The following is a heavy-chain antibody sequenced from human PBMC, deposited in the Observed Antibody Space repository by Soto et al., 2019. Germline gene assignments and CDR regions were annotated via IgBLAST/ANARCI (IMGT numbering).Heavy chain of an antibody. D-gene: IGHD6-13*01. J-gene: IGHJ1*01. V-gene: IGHV1-69*02. Sequence: QVQLVQSGAEVKKPGSSVKVSCKASGGTFSSYTISWVRQAPGQGLEWMGRIIPILGIANYAQKVQGRVTLTADKSTSTAYMELSSLRSEDTAVYYCARTAAAVVTYFQHWGQGTLVTVSS. CDR3: ARTAAAVVTYFQH. CDR1: GGTFSSYT. CDR2: IIPILGIA.